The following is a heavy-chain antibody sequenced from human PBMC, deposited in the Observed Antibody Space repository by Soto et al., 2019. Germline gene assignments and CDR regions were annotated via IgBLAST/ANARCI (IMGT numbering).Heavy chain of an antibody. J-gene: IGHJ3*01. CDR2: ISGSGGST. V-gene: IGHV3-23*01. D-gene: IGHD2-2*01. CDR3: AKDLGYCSSTSCYFGFDAFDL. CDR1: GFTFSSYA. Sequence: EVQLLESGGGLVQPGGSLRLSCAASGFTFSSYAMSWVRQAPGKGLEWVSAISGSGGSTYYADSVKGRFTISRDNSKNTLYLQMNSQRAEDTAVYYCAKDLGYCSSTSCYFGFDAFDLWGQGTMVTVA.